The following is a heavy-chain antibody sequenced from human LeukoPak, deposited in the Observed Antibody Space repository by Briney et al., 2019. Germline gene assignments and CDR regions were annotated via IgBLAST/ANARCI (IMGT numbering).Heavy chain of an antibody. CDR2: IYYSGST. Sequence: SETLSLTCAVYGGSFSSYYWSWIRQPPGKGLVWIGYIYYSGSTNYNPSLKSRVTISVDTSKNQFSLKLSSVTAADTAVYYCARLPPQLSGMDVWGQGTTVTVSS. J-gene: IGHJ6*02. CDR1: GGSFSSYY. CDR3: ARLPPQLSGMDV. D-gene: IGHD2-2*01. V-gene: IGHV4-59*01.